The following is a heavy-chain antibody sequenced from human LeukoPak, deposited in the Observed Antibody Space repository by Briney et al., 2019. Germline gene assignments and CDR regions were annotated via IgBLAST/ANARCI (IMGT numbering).Heavy chain of an antibody. V-gene: IGHV3-33*06. Sequence: GRSLRLSCAASGFTFSSYGMHWVRQAPGKGLEWVAVIWYDGSNKYYADSVKGRFTISRDNSKNTLYLQMNSLRAEDTAVYYCAKDDSSGYYHAPFDYWGQGTLVTVSS. CDR2: IWYDGSNK. CDR3: AKDDSSGYYHAPFDY. J-gene: IGHJ4*02. CDR1: GFTFSSYG. D-gene: IGHD3-22*01.